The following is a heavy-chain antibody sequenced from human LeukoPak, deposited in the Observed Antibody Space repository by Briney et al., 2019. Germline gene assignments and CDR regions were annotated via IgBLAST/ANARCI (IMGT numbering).Heavy chain of an antibody. CDR3: ARGRIISSSSTYWFDP. CDR1: GYTFTGYY. J-gene: IGHJ5*02. Sequence: ASVKVSCKASGYTFTGYYMHWVRRAPGQGLEWMGWINPNSGGTNYAQKFQGRVSMTRDTSISTGYMELRRLRSDDTAVYYCARGRIISSSSTYWFDPWGQGTLVTV. D-gene: IGHD6-6*01. CDR2: INPNSGGT. V-gene: IGHV1-2*02.